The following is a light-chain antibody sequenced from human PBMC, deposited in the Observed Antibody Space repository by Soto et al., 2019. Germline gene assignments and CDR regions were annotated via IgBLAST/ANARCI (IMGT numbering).Light chain of an antibody. CDR2: SAS. CDR3: QKYNSAPRT. V-gene: IGKV1-27*01. Sequence: DIQMTQSPSSLSASVGERVTITCRASQGISNNLSWYQQKPGKVPKLLLYSASTLQSGVPSRFSGSSSGRDFTITISSLQPEDVATYYCQKYNSAPRTFGPGTKVDIK. J-gene: IGKJ3*01. CDR1: QGISNN.